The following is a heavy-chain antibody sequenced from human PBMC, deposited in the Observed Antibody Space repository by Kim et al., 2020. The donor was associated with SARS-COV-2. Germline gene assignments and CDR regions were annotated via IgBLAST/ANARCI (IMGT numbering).Heavy chain of an antibody. D-gene: IGHD3-10*01. CDR3: ARRVITMVRGVIIPKFDY. J-gene: IGHJ4*02. CDR2: INHSGST. Sequence: SETLSLTCAVYGGSFSGYYWSWIRQPPGKGLEWIGEINHSGSTNYNPSLKSRVTISVDTSKNQFSLKLSSVTAADTAVYYCARRVITMVRGVIIPKFDYWGQGTLVTVSS. V-gene: IGHV4-34*01. CDR1: GGSFSGYY.